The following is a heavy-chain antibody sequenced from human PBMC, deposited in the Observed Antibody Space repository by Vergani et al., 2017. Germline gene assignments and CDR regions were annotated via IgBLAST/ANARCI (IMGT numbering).Heavy chain of an antibody. V-gene: IGHV3-9*01. CDR2: ISWNSGSI. Sequence: EVQLVESGGGLVQPGRSLRLSCAASGFTFDDYAMHWVRQAPGKGLEWVSGISWNSGSIGYADSVKGRFTISRDNAKNSLYLQMNSLRAEDTALYYCAKDRSGSYENFFDSWGQGTLVTVSS. CDR3: AKDRSGSYENFFDS. D-gene: IGHD1-26*01. J-gene: IGHJ4*02. CDR1: GFTFDDYA.